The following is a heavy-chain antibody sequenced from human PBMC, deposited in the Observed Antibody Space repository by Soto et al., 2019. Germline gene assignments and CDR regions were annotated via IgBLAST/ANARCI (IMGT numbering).Heavy chain of an antibody. D-gene: IGHD3-10*01. V-gene: IGHV4-30-4*01. CDR1: GDSISNGYYT. J-gene: IGHJ4*02. CDR2: IYNSVNT. CDR3: ARGPSGDKVDY. Sequence: QVQLQESGPGLVEPSQTLSLTCTVSGDSISNGYYTWSWIRQPPGKDLEWIGHIYNSVNTYSNPSLMSRVPRSEDTSKNQFSLKLSSVTAADTAVYYCARGPSGDKVDYWGQGTLVTVSS.